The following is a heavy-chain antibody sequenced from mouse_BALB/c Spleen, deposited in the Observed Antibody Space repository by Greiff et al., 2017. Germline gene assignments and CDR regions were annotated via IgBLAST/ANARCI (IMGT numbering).Heavy chain of an antibody. CDR3: ARDFTTATGWYFDV. CDR2: INPDSSTI. J-gene: IGHJ1*01. D-gene: IGHD1-2*01. V-gene: IGHV4-1*02. Sequence: EVQLVESGGGLVQPGGSLKLSCAASGFDFSRYWMSWVRQAPGKGLEWIGEINPDSSTINYTPSLKDKFIISRDNAKNTLYLQMSKVRSEDTALYYCARDFTTATGWYFDVWGAGTTVTVSS. CDR1: GFDFSRYW.